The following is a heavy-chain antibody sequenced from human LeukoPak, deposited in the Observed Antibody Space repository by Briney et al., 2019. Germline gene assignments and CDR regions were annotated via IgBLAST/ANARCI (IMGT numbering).Heavy chain of an antibody. CDR1: GFTFSDYY. V-gene: IGHV4-59*01. J-gene: IGHJ4*02. D-gene: IGHD3-16*01. CDR2: IYDSGST. Sequence: PGGSLRLSCAASGFTFSDYYMSWIRQPPGKGLEWIGHIYDSGSTTYNPSLKSRVTMSVDTSKNQFSLNLSSVTAADTAVYYCAIGPIGGPKAPFDYWGQGTLVTVSS. CDR3: AIGPIGGPKAPFDY.